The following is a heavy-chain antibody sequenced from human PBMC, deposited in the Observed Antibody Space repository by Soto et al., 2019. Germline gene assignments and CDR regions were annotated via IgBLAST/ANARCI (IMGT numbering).Heavy chain of an antibody. D-gene: IGHD4-4*01. J-gene: IGHJ4*02. CDR3: ATASARYSNDY. CDR1: GYSLTELS. V-gene: IGHV1-24*01. CDR2: FDPEDGET. Sequence: VKGSCKGAGYSLTELSMHWLRQAPGKGLEWMGGFDPEDGETIYAQKFQGRVTMTEDTSTDTAYMELSSLRSEDTAVYYCATASARYSNDYWGQGTLVTVSS.